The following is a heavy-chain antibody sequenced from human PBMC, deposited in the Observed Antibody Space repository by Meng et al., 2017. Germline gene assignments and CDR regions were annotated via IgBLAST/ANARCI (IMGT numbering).Heavy chain of an antibody. CDR3: ARGVVYAISYFNY. Sequence: HLQQSAPGLVNPSPTLPLPCAIPGDSVSSNGAAWNWLRQSPARGLEWLGRTYYRSKWYNDYAVSVKSRITINPDTSKNQFSLQLNSVTPEDTAVYYCARGVVYAISYFNYWGQGTLVTVSS. D-gene: IGHD2-8*02. V-gene: IGHV6-1*01. J-gene: IGHJ4*02. CDR2: TYYRSKWYN. CDR1: GDSVSSNGAA.